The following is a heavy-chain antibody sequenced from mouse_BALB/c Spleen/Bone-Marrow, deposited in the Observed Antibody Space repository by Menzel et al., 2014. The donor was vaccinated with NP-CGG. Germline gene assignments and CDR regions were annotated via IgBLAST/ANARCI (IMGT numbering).Heavy chain of an antibody. CDR3: AVYDYEGFAY. CDR2: IDPANGNT. D-gene: IGHD2-4*01. Sequence: EVKLVESGAELVKPGASVKLSCTASGFNIKDTYMHWVKQRPEQGLEWIGRIDPANGNTKYDPKFQGKATITADTSSNTAYLQLSSLTSEDTAVYYCAVYDYEGFAYWGKGTLVTVSA. V-gene: IGHV14-3*02. J-gene: IGHJ3*01. CDR1: GFNIKDTY.